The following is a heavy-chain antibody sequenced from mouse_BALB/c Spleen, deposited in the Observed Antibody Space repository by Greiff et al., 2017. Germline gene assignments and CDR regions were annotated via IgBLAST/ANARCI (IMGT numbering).Heavy chain of an antibody. Sequence: VQLQQSGPELVKPGASVKISCKASGYAFSSSWMNWVKQRPGQGLEWIGRIYPGDGDTNYNGKFKGKATLTADKSSSTAYMQLSSLTSVDSAVYFCARSRYGNYWYFDVWGAGTTVTVSS. D-gene: IGHD2-1*01. CDR1: GYAFSSSW. CDR3: ARSRYGNYWYFDV. J-gene: IGHJ1*01. CDR2: IYPGDGDT. V-gene: IGHV1-82*01.